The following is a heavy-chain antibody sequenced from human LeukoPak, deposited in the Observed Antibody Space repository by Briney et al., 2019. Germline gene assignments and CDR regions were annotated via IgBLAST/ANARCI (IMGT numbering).Heavy chain of an antibody. D-gene: IGHD4-17*01. V-gene: IGHV3-33*01. CDR2: IWYDGSNK. J-gene: IGHJ6*02. CDR1: GFTFSSYG. Sequence: GGSLRLSCAASGFTFSSYGMHWVRQAPGKGLEWVAVIWYDGSNKYYADSVKGRFTISRDNSKNTLYLQMNSLRAEDTAVYYCARDMVDHDYVYCYYYGMDVWGQGTTVTVSS. CDR3: ARDMVDHDYVYCYYYGMDV.